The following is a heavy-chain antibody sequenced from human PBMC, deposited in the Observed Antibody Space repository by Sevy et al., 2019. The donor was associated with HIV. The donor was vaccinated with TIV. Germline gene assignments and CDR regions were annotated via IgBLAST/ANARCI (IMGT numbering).Heavy chain of an antibody. J-gene: IGHJ3*02. CDR1: GASIRDSSYY. CDR2: IYSYGAT. Sequence: SETLSLTCTVSGASIRDSSYYWAWLRQPPGKGLEWLGNIYSYGATYSNSSLNSRVTISVDTYKNPLSLSLTTVTAADTAVYFCARAMEQQLDAFDIWGQGTMVTVSS. V-gene: IGHV4-39*01. D-gene: IGHD6-13*01. CDR3: ARAMEQQLDAFDI.